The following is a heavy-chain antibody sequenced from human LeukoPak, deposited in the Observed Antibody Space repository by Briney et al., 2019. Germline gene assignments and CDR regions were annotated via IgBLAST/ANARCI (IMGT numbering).Heavy chain of an antibody. Sequence: SETLSLTCTVSGGSISSYYWSWIRQPPGKGLEWIGYIYYSGSTNYNPSLKSRVTISVDTSKNQFSLKLSSVTAADTAVYYCAREIAVAGTWWFDPWGQGTLVTVSS. CDR1: GGSISSYY. J-gene: IGHJ5*02. D-gene: IGHD6-19*01. CDR3: AREIAVAGTWWFDP. V-gene: IGHV4-59*01. CDR2: IYYSGST.